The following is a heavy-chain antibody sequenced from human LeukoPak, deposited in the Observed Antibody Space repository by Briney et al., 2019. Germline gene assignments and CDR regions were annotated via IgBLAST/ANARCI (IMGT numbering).Heavy chain of an antibody. CDR2: ISSSSSYI. D-gene: IGHD3-22*01. CDR1: GFTFSSYS. CDR3: ARDLYRIVVVPHYFDY. V-gene: IGHV3-21*01. Sequence: GALRLSCAASGFTFSSYSMNWVRQAPGKGLEWVSSISSSSSYIYYADSVKGRFTISRDNAKNSLYLQMNSLRAEDTAVYYCARDLYRIVVVPHYFDYWGQGTLVTVSS. J-gene: IGHJ4*02.